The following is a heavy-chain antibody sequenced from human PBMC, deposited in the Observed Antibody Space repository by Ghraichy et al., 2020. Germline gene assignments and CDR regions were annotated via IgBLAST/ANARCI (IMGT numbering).Heavy chain of an antibody. CDR1: GGTFSSYA. CDR2: IIPIFGTA. V-gene: IGHV1-69*13. J-gene: IGHJ6*03. D-gene: IGHD1-26*01. Sequence: VKVSCKASGGTFSSYAISWVRQAPGQGLEWMGGIIPIFGTANYAQKFQGRVTITADESTSTAYMELSSLRSEDTAVYYCARDGSSGSYSRSTYYYYMDVWGKGTTVTVSS. CDR3: ARDGSSGSYSRSTYYYYMDV.